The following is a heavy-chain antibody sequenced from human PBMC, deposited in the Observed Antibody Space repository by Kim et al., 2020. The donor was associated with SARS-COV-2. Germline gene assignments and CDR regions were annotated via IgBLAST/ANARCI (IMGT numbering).Heavy chain of an antibody. CDR3: ARDYYYDSSGYYPGYFQH. CDR2: ISSSSSTI. V-gene: IGHV3-48*02. CDR1: GFTFSSYS. D-gene: IGHD3-22*01. Sequence: GGSLRLSCAASGFTFSSYSMNWVRQAPGKGLEWVSYISSSSSTIYYADSVKGRFTISRDNAKNSLYLQMNSLRDEDTAVYYCARDYYYDSSGYYPGYFQHWGQGTLVTVSS. J-gene: IGHJ1*01.